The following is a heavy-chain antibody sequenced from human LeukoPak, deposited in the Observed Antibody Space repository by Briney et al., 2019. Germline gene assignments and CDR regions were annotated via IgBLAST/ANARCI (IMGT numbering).Heavy chain of an antibody. Sequence: PGGSLRLSCAASGFTFSSCSMNWVRQAPGKGLVWVSRISTDGYTTDYADFVQGRFTASRDNTKNTWSLEMNSLRAEDTAVYYCVVGGSPGYWGQGTLVTVSS. CDR1: GFTFSSCS. J-gene: IGHJ4*02. CDR3: VVGGSPGY. V-gene: IGHV3-74*01. D-gene: IGHD2-15*01. CDR2: ISTDGYTT.